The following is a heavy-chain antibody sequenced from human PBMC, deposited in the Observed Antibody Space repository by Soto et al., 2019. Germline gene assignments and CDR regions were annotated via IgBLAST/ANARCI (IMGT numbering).Heavy chain of an antibody. J-gene: IGHJ4*02. V-gene: IGHV4-31*03. CDR3: ARGEVDFDWLFDY. D-gene: IGHD3-9*01. CDR1: GGSISSGGYY. Sequence: TCTVSGGSISSGGYYWSWIRQHPGKGLEWIGYIYYSGSTYYNPSLKSRVTISVDTSKNQFSLKLSSVTAADTAVYYCARGEVDFDWLFDYWGQGTLVTVSS. CDR2: IYYSGST.